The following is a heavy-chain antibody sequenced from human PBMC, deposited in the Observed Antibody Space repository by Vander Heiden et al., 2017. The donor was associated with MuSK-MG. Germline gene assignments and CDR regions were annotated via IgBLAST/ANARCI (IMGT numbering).Heavy chain of an antibody. CDR1: GFTFSASS. D-gene: IGHD5-18*01. Sequence: QVQLVESGGGLVKPGGSLRLSCAASGFTFSASSMSWIRQAPGKGLEWVSYISSSGSTIYYADSVKGRFTISRDNAKNSLYLQMNSLRAEDTAVYYCARGAPGLWSLYNWFDPWGQGTLVTVSS. CDR2: ISSSGSTI. V-gene: IGHV3-11*01. CDR3: ARGAPGLWSLYNWFDP. J-gene: IGHJ5*02.